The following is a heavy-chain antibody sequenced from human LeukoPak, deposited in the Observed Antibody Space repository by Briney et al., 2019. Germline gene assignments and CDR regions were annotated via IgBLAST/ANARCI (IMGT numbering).Heavy chain of an antibody. CDR3: ARGTANFWSGYSSHFDY. Sequence: GASVKVSRKASGYTFTSYYMHWVRQAPGQGLEWMGIINPSGGSTSYAQKFQGRVTMTRDTSTSTVYMEVSSLRSEDTAVYYCARGTANFWSGYSSHFDYWGQGTLVTVSS. V-gene: IGHV1-46*01. J-gene: IGHJ4*02. D-gene: IGHD3-3*01. CDR2: INPSGGST. CDR1: GYTFTSYY.